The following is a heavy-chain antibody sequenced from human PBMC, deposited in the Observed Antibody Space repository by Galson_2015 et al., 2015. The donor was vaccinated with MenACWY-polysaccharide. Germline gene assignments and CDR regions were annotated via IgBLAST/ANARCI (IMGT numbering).Heavy chain of an antibody. CDR3: AKVGPRSSWTMGIDY. D-gene: IGHD6-13*01. CDR2: SGSGGGL. CDR1: GFSFSANG. J-gene: IGHJ4*02. Sequence: LRLSCAASGFSFSANGMRWVRQAPGRGLEWVSGSGSGGGLYYADSVKGRFTVSRDNSKNTLYLQMNNLRAEDTAVYYCAKVGPRSSWTMGIDYWGQGTLVTVSS. V-gene: IGHV3-23*01.